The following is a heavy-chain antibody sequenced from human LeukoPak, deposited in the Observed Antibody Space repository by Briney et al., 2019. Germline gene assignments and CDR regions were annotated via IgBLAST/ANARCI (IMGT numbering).Heavy chain of an antibody. CDR3: ARGLGWYYYDSSGAFDP. D-gene: IGHD3-22*01. CDR1: GYTFTSCD. Sequence: ASVKVFCKASGYTFTSCDINWVRPATGQGLVWMGWMNPNSGNTGYAQKFQGRVTMTRNTSISTAYMELSSLRSEDTAVYYCARGLGWYYYDSSGAFDPWGQGTLVTVSS. V-gene: IGHV1-8*01. CDR2: MNPNSGNT. J-gene: IGHJ5*02.